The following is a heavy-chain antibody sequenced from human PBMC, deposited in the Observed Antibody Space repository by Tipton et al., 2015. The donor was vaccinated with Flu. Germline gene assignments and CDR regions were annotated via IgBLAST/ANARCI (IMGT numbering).Heavy chain of an antibody. CDR2: IYYSGTT. Sequence: TLSLTCTVSGGSISSYTYYWGWFRQSPGTGLEWIGSIYYSGTTYYNPSLKSRVTMSIDTSKNQFSLKVTSVTAADTAVYYCAKEGSYDILTNYYNKGVDPWGQGTLVIGSS. CDR1: GGSISSYTYY. V-gene: IGHV4-39*07. CDR3: AKEGSYDILTNYYNKGVDP. D-gene: IGHD3-9*01. J-gene: IGHJ5*02.